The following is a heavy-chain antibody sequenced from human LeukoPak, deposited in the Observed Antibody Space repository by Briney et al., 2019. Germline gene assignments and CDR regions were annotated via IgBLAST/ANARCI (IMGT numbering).Heavy chain of an antibody. V-gene: IGHV1-69*06. CDR3: ARSGSLTYYYYMDV. CDR1: GGTFSSYA. Sequence: EASVKVSCKASGGTFSSYAISWVRQAPGQGLEWMGGIIPIFGTANYAQKFQGRVTITADKSTSTAYMELSSLRSEDTAVYYCARSGSLTYYYYMDVWGKGTTVTVSS. D-gene: IGHD1-1*01. J-gene: IGHJ6*03. CDR2: IIPIFGTA.